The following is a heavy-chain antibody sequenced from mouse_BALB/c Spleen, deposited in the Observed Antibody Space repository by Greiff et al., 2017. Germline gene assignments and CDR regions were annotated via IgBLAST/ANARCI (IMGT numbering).Heavy chain of an antibody. V-gene: IGHV3-2*02. D-gene: IGHD2-1*01. Sequence: DVQLQESGPGLVKPSQSLSLTCTVTGYSITSDYAWNWIRQFPGNKLEWMGYISYSGSTSYNPSLKSRISITRDTSKNQFFLQLNSVTTEDTATYYCASIYYGNYGGYWYFDVWGAGTTVTVSS. CDR2: ISYSGST. CDR3: ASIYYGNYGGYWYFDV. CDR1: GYSITSDYA. J-gene: IGHJ1*01.